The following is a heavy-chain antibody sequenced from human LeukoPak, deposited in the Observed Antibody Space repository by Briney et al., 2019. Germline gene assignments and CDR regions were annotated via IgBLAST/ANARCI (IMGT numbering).Heavy chain of an antibody. J-gene: IGHJ4*02. V-gene: IGHV3-74*01. D-gene: IGHD1/OR15-1a*01. CDR1: GFTFSSYW. CDR2: INTDGRTT. CDR3: AKDLTWNTADY. Sequence: GGSLRLSCAASGFTFSSYWMHWFRQAPGKGLVWVSRINTDGRTTGYADSVRGRFTISRDNAKNTLYLQMNGLRAEDTAVYYCAKDLTWNTADYWGQGTLVTDSS.